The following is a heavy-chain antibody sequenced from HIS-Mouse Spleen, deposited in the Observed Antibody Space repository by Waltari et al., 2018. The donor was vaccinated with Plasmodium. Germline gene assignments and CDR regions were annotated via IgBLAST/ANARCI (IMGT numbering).Heavy chain of an antibody. CDR3: AREDILTGYYNDYWYFDL. CDR2: ISSSSYI. J-gene: IGHJ2*01. Sequence: EVQLVESGGGLVKPGGSLRLSCAASGFTFRSYRLNWFRQPPGKGLEWVSSISSSSYIYYADSVKGRFTISRDNAKNSLYLQMNSLRAEDTAVYYCAREDILTGYYNDYWYFDLWGRGSLVTVSS. V-gene: IGHV3-21*01. D-gene: IGHD3-9*01. CDR1: GFTFRSYR.